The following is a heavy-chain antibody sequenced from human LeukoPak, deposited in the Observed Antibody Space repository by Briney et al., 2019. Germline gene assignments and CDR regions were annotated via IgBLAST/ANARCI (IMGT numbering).Heavy chain of an antibody. CDR1: GFTVSSNY. Sequence: GGSLRLSCAASGFTVSSNYMSWVRQAPGRGLECVSVISASGSNTDYADSVKGRFTISRDNSKNMVFLQMKSLRAEDTAVYYCAKVVGTGTTPTDYWGQGTLVTVSS. D-gene: IGHD1-1*01. CDR3: AKVVGTGTTPTDY. V-gene: IGHV3-23*01. J-gene: IGHJ4*02. CDR2: ISASGSNT.